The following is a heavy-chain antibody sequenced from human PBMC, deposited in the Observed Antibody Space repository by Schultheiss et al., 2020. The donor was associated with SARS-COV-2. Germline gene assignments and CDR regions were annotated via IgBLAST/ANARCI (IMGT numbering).Heavy chain of an antibody. CDR1: GFTFSDYY. V-gene: IGHV3-11*01. CDR2: ISSSGSAI. D-gene: IGHD4-23*01. CDR3: ARGGPGGSYYHYSYYMDV. J-gene: IGHJ6*03. Sequence: GGSLRLSCAASGFTFSDYYMNWIRQAPGQGLEWASYISSSGSAIYYTDSMKGRFTISRDNAKNSVYLQMNNLKVEDTAVYYCARGGPGGSYYHYSYYMDVWGTGTTVTVSS.